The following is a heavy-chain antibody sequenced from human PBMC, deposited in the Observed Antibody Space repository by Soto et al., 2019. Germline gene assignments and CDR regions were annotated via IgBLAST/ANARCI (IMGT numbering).Heavy chain of an antibody. Sequence: GGSLRLSCAASGFTFSSYGMHWVRQAPGKGLEWVAVISYDVSNKYYADSVKGRFTISRDNSKNTLYPQMNSLRAEDTAVYYCAKDRLSVVVTAIPDYWGQGTLVTVSS. CDR1: GFTFSSYG. J-gene: IGHJ4*02. CDR2: ISYDVSNK. D-gene: IGHD2-21*02. CDR3: AKDRLSVVVTAIPDY. V-gene: IGHV3-30*18.